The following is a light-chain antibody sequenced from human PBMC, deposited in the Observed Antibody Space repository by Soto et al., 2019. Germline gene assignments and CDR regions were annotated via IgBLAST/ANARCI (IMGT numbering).Light chain of an antibody. CDR1: SSDVGAYNR. J-gene: IGLJ2*01. V-gene: IGLV2-14*01. Sequence: QSALTQPASVSGSPGQSITISCTGTSSDVGAYNRVSWSQQHPGEVPKLIIYEVSKRPSGVSNRFSGSRSGNTASLTISGLQPEDEADYYCQSFDSSLSGSVFGGGTKLTVL. CDR3: QSFDSSLSGSV. CDR2: EVS.